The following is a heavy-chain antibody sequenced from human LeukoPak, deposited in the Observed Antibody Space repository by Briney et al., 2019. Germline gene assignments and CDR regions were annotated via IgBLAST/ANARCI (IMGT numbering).Heavy chain of an antibody. V-gene: IGHV1-69*04. CDR3: ARAEKYSSSWYGDYYYGMDV. CDR1: GGTFSSYA. J-gene: IGHJ6*02. D-gene: IGHD6-13*01. Sequence: GASVKVSCKASGGTFSSYAISWVRQAPGQGLEWMGRIIPILGIANYAQKFQGRVTITADESTSTAYMELSSLRSEDTAVYYCARAEKYSSSWYGDYYYGMDVWGQGTTVTVSS. CDR2: IIPILGIA.